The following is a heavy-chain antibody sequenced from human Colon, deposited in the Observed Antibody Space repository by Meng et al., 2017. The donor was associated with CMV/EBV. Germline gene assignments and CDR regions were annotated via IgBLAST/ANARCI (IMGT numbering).Heavy chain of an antibody. CDR3: ARAPYDSSAYYYFDS. D-gene: IGHD3-22*01. V-gene: IGHV3-72*01. CDR2: TRNKANSYTT. J-gene: IGHJ4*02. CDR1: GFTFSDHY. Sequence: GGSLRLSCAASGFTFSDHYMDWVRQAPGKGLEWVGRTRNKANSYTTEYAASVKGRFTISTDDSQNSLYLQINSLKTEDTAVYYCARAPYDSSAYYYFDSWGQGTLVTVSS.